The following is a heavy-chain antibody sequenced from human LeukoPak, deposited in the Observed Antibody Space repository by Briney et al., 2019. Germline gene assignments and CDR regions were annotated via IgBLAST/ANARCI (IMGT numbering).Heavy chain of an antibody. J-gene: IGHJ4*02. CDR1: GFTFSSYG. CDR2: IWYGGSNK. Sequence: PGGSLRLSCAASGFTFSSYGMHWVRQAPGKGLEWVAVIWYGGSNKYYADSVKGRFTISRDNSKNTLYLQMNSLRAEDTAVYYCAKDMVRGVRPYYFDYWGQGTLVTVSS. V-gene: IGHV3-33*06. D-gene: IGHD3-10*01. CDR3: AKDMVRGVRPYYFDY.